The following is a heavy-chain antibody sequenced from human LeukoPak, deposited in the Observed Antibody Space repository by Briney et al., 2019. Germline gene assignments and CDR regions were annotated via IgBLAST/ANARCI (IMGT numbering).Heavy chain of an antibody. CDR2: ISASGDST. D-gene: IGHD2-15*01. CDR3: ARVFSGSDY. Sequence: GGSLRLSCAASGFTFSSYAMNWVRQAPGKGLEWVSGISASGDSTYYADSVKGRFTISRDNAKNSLYLQMNSLRAEDTAIYYCARVFSGSDYWGQGTPVTVSS. J-gene: IGHJ4*02. V-gene: IGHV3-23*01. CDR1: GFTFSSYA.